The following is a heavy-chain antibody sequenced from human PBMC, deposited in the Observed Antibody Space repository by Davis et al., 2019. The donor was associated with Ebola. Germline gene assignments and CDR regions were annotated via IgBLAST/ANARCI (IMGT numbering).Heavy chain of an antibody. CDR2: IRNDGTKE. D-gene: IGHD4/OR15-4a*01. CDR3: AKDKTMATQYWYFDL. Sequence: GSLRLSCAASGFTFSTYSMNWVRQAPGKGLEWVAFIRNDGTKEYYVDSVKGRFTISRDNSKNTFYLQMNSLRAEDTALYYCAKDKTMATQYWYFDLWGRGTLVTVSS. CDR1: GFTFSTYS. J-gene: IGHJ2*01. V-gene: IGHV3-30*02.